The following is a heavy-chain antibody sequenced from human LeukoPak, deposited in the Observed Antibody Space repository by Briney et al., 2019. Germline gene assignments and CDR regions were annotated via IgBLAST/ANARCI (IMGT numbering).Heavy chain of an antibody. D-gene: IGHD2-21*01. CDR2: IYYSGIT. J-gene: IGHJ6*03. CDR1: GGPINGYC. Sequence: SETLSLTCTVSGGPINGYCWSWIRQPPAKGREWIGYIYYSGITNYNPSLKSRLTISVDTSKNHFSLKLSSVTAADTAVYYCARYSPNYHYYYMDVWGRGTTVTVSS. CDR3: ARYSPNYHYYYMDV. V-gene: IGHV4-59*01.